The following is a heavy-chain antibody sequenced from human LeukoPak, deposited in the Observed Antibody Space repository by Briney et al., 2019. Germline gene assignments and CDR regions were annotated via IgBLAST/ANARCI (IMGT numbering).Heavy chain of an antibody. CDR3: ARGGYCSGGSCYSDYYYGMDV. D-gene: IGHD2-15*01. Sequence: PSQTLSLTCAVSGGSISSGGYSWSWIRQPPGKGLGWIGYIYHSGSTYYNPSLKSRVTISVDRSKNQFSLKLSSVTAADTAVYYCARGGYCSGGSCYSDYYYGMDVWGKGTTVTVSS. CDR2: IYHSGST. CDR1: GGSISSGGYS. J-gene: IGHJ6*04. V-gene: IGHV4-30-2*01.